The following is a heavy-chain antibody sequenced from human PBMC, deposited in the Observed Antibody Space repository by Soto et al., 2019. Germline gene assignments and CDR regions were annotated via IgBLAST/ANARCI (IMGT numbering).Heavy chain of an antibody. CDR3: AKCMQAYWNYDAHHI. Sequence: GGSLRLSCAASGFSFSSYAMSWVRQAPGKGLEWVSSISDGGGSTNYADSVRGRFTVSRDTSRNKLYLQMNSLRAEDTALYYCAKCMQAYWNYDAHHIWGQGTMVSVSS. V-gene: IGHV3-23*01. CDR2: ISDGGGST. D-gene: IGHD1-7*01. CDR1: GFSFSSYA. J-gene: IGHJ3*02.